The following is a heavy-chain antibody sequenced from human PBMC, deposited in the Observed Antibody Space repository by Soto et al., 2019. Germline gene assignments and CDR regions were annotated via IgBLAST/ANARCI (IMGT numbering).Heavy chain of an antibody. V-gene: IGHV1-24*01. D-gene: IGHD3-22*01. Sequence: ASVKVSCKVSGYTLTELSMHWVRQVPGKGLEWMGGFDPEDGETIYAQKFQGRVTMTEDTSTDTAYMELSSLRSEDTAVYYCATLLGVYDSSGYYYFGYWGQGTLVTVSS. CDR1: GYTLTELS. J-gene: IGHJ4*02. CDR3: ATLLGVYDSSGYYYFGY. CDR2: FDPEDGET.